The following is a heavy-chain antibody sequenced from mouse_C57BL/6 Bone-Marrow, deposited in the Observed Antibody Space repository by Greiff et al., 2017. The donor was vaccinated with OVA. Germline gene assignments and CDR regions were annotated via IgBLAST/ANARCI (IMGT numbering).Heavy chain of an antibody. D-gene: IGHD1-1*01. J-gene: IGHJ2*01. CDR1: GYTFTEYT. CDR2: FYPGSGSI. V-gene: IGHV1-62-2*01. CDR3: ARHEDLDGSSYTFYYSDY. Sequence: VKLMESGAELVKPGASVKLSCKASGYTFTEYTIHWVKQRSGQGLEWIGWFYPGSGSIKYNEKFKDKATLTADKSSSTVYMELSRLTSEDSAVYFCARHEDLDGSSYTFYYSDYWGQGTTLTVSS.